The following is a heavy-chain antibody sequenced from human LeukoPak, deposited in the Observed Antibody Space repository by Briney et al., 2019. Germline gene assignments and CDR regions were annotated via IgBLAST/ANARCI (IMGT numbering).Heavy chain of an antibody. V-gene: IGHV3-9*01. CDR2: ISWNSGSI. CDR1: GFTFDDYA. CDR3: AKDLRGGSSGWS. J-gene: IGHJ5*02. D-gene: IGHD6-19*01. Sequence: PGRSLRLSCAVSGFTFDDYAMHWVRHAPGKSLEWVSGISWNSGSIGYADSVKGRFTISRDNAKNSLYLQMNSLRAEDTALYYCAKDLRGGSSGWSWGQGTLVTVSS.